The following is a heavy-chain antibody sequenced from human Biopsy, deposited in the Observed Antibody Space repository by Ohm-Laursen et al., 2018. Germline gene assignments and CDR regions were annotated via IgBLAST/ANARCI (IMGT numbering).Heavy chain of an antibody. CDR2: INTENGNT. CDR3: ARAKLEPVYYYYGMDV. J-gene: IGHJ6*02. D-gene: IGHD1-1*01. Sequence: SSVKVSCKASGYTFTRYGISWVRQAPGQGLEWMGWINTENGNTIYAQNLQGRVTMTADTSTSTAYMEVTSLRSDDTAVYYCARAKLEPVYYYYGMDVWGQGTTVTVSS. CDR1: GYTFTRYG. V-gene: IGHV1-18*01.